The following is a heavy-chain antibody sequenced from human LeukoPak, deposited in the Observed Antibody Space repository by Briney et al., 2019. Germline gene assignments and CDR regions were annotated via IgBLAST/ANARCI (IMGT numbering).Heavy chain of an antibody. CDR3: ARVVSGWSPFDY. V-gene: IGHV1-18*01. J-gene: IGHJ4*02. D-gene: IGHD6-19*01. CDR2: ISAYNGNT. CDR1: GYTFTSYG. Sequence: ASVKVSCKASGYTFTSYGISWVRQAPGQGLEWMGWISAYNGNTNYAQKFQGRVTMTRDTSISTAYMELSRLRSDDTAVYYCARVVSGWSPFDYWGRGTLVTVSS.